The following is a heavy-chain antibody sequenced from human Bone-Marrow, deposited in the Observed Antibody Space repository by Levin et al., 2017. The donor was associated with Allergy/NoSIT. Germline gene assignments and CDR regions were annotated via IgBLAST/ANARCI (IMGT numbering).Heavy chain of an antibody. Sequence: GGSLRLSCAASGFTFDDYAMHRVRQAPGKGLEWVSGISWNSGSIGYADSVKGRFTISRDNAKNSLYLQMNSLRAEDTALYYCAKDKAAAGRGWFDPWGQGTLVTVSS. CDR3: AKDKAAAGRGWFDP. CDR2: ISWNSGSI. D-gene: IGHD6-13*01. J-gene: IGHJ5*02. CDR1: GFTFDDYA. V-gene: IGHV3-9*01.